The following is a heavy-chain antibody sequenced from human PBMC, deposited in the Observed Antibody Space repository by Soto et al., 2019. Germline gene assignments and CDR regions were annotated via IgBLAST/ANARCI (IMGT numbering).Heavy chain of an antibody. Sequence: PGESLKISCKGSGYSFTSYWISWVRQMPGKGLEWMGRIDPSDSYTNYSPSFQGHVTISADKSISTAYLQWSSLKASDTAMYYCPRHRYCSGGSCYSGYYGLDVWAQGTTVPFSS. V-gene: IGHV5-10-1*01. J-gene: IGHJ6*02. CDR2: IDPSDSYT. D-gene: IGHD2-15*01. CDR3: PRHRYCSGGSCYSGYYGLDV. CDR1: GYSFTSYW.